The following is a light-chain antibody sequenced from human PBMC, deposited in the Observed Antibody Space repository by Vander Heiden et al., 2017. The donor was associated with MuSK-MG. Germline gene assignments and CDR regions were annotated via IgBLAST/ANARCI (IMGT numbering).Light chain of an antibody. CDR2: DVS. Sequence: GQSITISCTGTSSDVGGYNYVSWYQQHPGKAPKLMIYDVSNRPSGVSNRFSGSKSGTTASLTISGLQAEDEAYYYCSSYTSSSSYVFGTGTKVTVL. CDR3: SSYTSSSSYV. CDR1: SSDVGGYNY. J-gene: IGLJ1*01. V-gene: IGLV2-14*04.